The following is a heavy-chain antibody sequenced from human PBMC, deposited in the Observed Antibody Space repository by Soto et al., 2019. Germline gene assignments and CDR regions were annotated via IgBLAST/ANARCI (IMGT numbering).Heavy chain of an antibody. CDR3: ARSQAVARGLFDY. D-gene: IGHD6-19*01. J-gene: IGHJ4*02. V-gene: IGHV3-33*01. CDR2: IWYDGSNK. Sequence: QVQLVESGGGVVQPGRSLRLSCAASGFTFSSYGMHWVRQAPGKGLEWVAVIWYDGSNKYYVDSVKGRFTISRDNSKNTLYLQMNSLRAEDTAVYYCARSQAVARGLFDYWGQGTLVIVSS. CDR1: GFTFSSYG.